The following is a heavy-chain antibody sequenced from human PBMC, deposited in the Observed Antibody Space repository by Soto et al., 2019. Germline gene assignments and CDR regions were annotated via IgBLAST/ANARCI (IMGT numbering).Heavy chain of an antibody. V-gene: IGHV1-2*02. CDR3: ARGKLLWFGEFPPQVNYYYYGMDV. J-gene: IGHJ6*02. CDR1: GYTFTGYY. D-gene: IGHD3-10*01. Sequence: ASVKVSCKASGYTFTGYYMHWVRQAPGQGLEWMGWINPNSGGTNYAQKFQGRVTMTRDTSISTAYMELSRLRSDDTAVYYCARGKLLWFGEFPPQVNYYYYGMDVWGQGTTVTVSS. CDR2: INPNSGGT.